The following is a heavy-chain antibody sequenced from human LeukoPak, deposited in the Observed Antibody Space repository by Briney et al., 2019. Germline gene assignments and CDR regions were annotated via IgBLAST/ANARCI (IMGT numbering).Heavy chain of an antibody. J-gene: IGHJ4*02. Sequence: AGGSLRLSCAASGFTFSSYEMNWVRQAPGEGPEWISYISSSGSSVKYADSVKGRFTISRDNGKNSLYLQMDSLRAEDTAIYYCTTDHVGTTVEFDSWGQGTLVTVSS. D-gene: IGHD4-23*01. V-gene: IGHV3-48*03. CDR2: ISSSGSSV. CDR3: TTDHVGTTVEFDS. CDR1: GFTFSSYE.